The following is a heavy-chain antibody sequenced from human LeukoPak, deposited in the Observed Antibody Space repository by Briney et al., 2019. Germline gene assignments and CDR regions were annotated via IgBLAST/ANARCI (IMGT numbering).Heavy chain of an antibody. Sequence: ASVKVSCKASGYTFTSYGISWVRQAPGQGLEWMGWINPNSGGTNYAQKFQGRVTMTRDTSISTAYMELSRLRSDDTAVYYCARAPWGTPFDYWGQGTLVTVSS. CDR2: INPNSGGT. CDR1: GYTFTSYG. D-gene: IGHD3-16*01. J-gene: IGHJ4*02. CDR3: ARAPWGTPFDY. V-gene: IGHV1-2*02.